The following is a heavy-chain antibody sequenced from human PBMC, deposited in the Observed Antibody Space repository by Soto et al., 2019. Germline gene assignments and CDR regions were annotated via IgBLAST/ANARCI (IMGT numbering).Heavy chain of an antibody. J-gene: IGHJ4*02. V-gene: IGHV3-7*05. CDR3: ASEIAGYRSS. D-gene: IGHD2-2*01. CDR2: INQDGSKR. CDR1: GFTISSYW. Sequence: PGGSLRLSCAASGFTISSYWMTWVRQAPGKGLEWVANINQDGSKRYSVDSVKGRFTIFRDNAKNSLYLEMNSLRAEDTAVYYCASEIAGYRSSWGQGTLVTVSS.